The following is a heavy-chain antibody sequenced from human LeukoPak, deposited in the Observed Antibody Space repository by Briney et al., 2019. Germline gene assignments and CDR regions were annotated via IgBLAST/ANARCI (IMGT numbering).Heavy chain of an antibody. D-gene: IGHD3-10*01. CDR3: ARDPMVRGVPHYGMDV. Sequence: SQTLSLTCTVSGGSISSGGYYWSWIRQHPGKGLEWIGYIYYSGSTYYNPSLKSRVTISVDTSKNQFSLKLSSVTAADTAVYYCARDPMVRGVPHYGMDVWGQGTTVTVSS. CDR2: IYYSGST. J-gene: IGHJ6*02. CDR1: GGSISSGGYY. V-gene: IGHV4-31*03.